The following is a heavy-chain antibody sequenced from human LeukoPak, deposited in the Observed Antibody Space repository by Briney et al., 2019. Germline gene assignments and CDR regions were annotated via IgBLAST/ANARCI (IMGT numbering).Heavy chain of an antibody. CDR1: GFTFSSYS. CDR3: ARDSRHSSGYKND. J-gene: IGHJ4*02. V-gene: IGHV3-21*01. D-gene: IGHD3-22*01. CDR2: ISSSSSYI. Sequence: PGGSQRLSCAASGFTFSSYSMNWVRQAPGKGLEWVSSISSSSSYIYYADSVKGRFTISRDNAKNSLYLQMNSLRAEDTAVYYCARDSRHSSGYKNDWGQGTLVTVSS.